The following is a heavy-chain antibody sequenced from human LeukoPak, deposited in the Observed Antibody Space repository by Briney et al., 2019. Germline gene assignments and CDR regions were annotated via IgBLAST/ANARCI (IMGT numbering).Heavy chain of an antibody. J-gene: IGHJ4*02. D-gene: IGHD3-22*01. Sequence: ASVKVSCKASGYTFTSYGISWVRQAPGQGLEWMGWISAYNGNTNYAQKLQGRVTMTTDTSTSTAYMELRSLRSDDTAVYYCARGYPVNYYDSSGYYQDEYYFDYWGQGTLVTVSS. V-gene: IGHV1-18*01. CDR3: ARGYPVNYYDSSGYYQDEYYFDY. CDR1: GYTFTSYG. CDR2: ISAYNGNT.